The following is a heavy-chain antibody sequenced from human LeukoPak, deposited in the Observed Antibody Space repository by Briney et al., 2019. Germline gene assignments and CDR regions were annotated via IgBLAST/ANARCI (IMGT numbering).Heavy chain of an antibody. CDR2: ISAYNGNT. D-gene: IGHD2-2*02. V-gene: IGHV1-18*01. CDR1: GYTFISYG. Sequence: ASVKVSCKASGYTFISYGISWVRQAPGQGLEWMGWISAYNGNTNYAQKLQGRVTMTTDTSTSTAYMELRSLRSDDTAVYYCTREDTPGWFDPWGQGTLVTVSS. J-gene: IGHJ5*02. CDR3: TREDTPGWFDP.